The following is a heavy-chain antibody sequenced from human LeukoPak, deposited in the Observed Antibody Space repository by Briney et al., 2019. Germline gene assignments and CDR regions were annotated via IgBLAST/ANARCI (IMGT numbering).Heavy chain of an antibody. CDR2: IVVGRGIT. J-gene: IGHJ4*02. CDR3: AAGWVCSGGSCYYYFDY. D-gene: IGHD2-15*01. V-gene: IGHV1-58*02. CDR1: GFTFTSFA. Sequence: ASLKVSCKASGFTFTSFAMRWGRQERGQRLEWIGWIVVGRGITNYAQKFQESVTITREMSTSTAYMELSSLRSEDTAVYYCAAGWVCSGGSCYYYFDYWGQGTLVTVSS.